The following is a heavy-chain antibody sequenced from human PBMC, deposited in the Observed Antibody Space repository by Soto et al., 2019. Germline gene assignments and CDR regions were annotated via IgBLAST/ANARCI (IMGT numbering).Heavy chain of an antibody. J-gene: IGHJ6*02. CDR2: IDYSGST. CDR3: ARDGPHYYGFDV. CDR1: GDSISNSDYY. Sequence: NPSETLSLTCTVSGDSISNSDYYWNWIRQSPGKGLEWIASIDYSGSTYYNPSLKSRVVISADTSKNLFSLKLRSVTAADTALYFCARDGPHYYGFDVWGQGTTVTVSS. V-gene: IGHV4-30-4*01.